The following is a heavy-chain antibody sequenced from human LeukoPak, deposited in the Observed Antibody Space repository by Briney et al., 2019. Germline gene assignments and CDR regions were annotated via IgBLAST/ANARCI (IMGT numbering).Heavy chain of an antibody. CDR1: AFTSSDYG. V-gene: IGHV3-30*18. CDR3: TKEGGPMSATTERYSFDH. D-gene: IGHD4-17*01. CDR2: ISNEGRVQ. J-gene: IGHJ4*02. Sequence: PGGALILSCAASAFTSSDYGMPSVCQAPGKVLEWVTVISNEGRVQYYAHSVKSRFTIASDNSENTLSLQMNSLRAHDTAVYYCTKEGGPMSATTERYSFDHWGRGTLVTVSS.